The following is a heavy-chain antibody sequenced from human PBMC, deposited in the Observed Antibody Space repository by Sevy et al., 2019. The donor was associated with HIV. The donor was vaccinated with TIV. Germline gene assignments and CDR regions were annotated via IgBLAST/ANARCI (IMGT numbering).Heavy chain of an antibody. D-gene: IGHD2-15*01. CDR2: INPSGGST. V-gene: IGHV1-46*01. CDR3: ARTDIVVVVAATSMGYFDY. Sequence: ASVKVSCKASGYTFTSYYMHWVRQAPGQGLEWMGIINPSGGSTSYAQKFQGRVTMTRDTSTSPVYMELCSLRSEDTAVYYCARTDIVVVVAATSMGYFDYWGQGTLVTVSS. J-gene: IGHJ4*02. CDR1: GYTFTSYY.